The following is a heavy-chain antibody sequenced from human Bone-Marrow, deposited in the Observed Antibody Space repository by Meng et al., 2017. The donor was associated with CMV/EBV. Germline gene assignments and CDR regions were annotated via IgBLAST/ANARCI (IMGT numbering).Heavy chain of an antibody. Sequence: GGSLRLSCAASGFTFSSYEMNWVRQAPGKGLEWVANIKQDGSEKYYVDSVKGRFTISRDNAKNSLYLQMNSLRAEDTAVYYCARDFFSTLDYWGQGTLVTVSS. CDR1: GFTFSSYE. D-gene: IGHD2/OR15-2a*01. CDR2: IKQDGSEK. CDR3: ARDFFSTLDY. V-gene: IGHV3-7*01. J-gene: IGHJ4*02.